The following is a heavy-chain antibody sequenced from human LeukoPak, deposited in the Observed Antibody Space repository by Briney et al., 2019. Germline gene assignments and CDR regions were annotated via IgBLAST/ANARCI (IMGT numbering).Heavy chain of an antibody. D-gene: IGHD1-26*01. Sequence: GGSLRLSCAASGFTFSSYWMHWVRQAPGKGLVWVSRIYSDGSDTIYADSVKGRFTISRDNAKNTLYLQMNSLSTEDTAVYYCARGSYYYFDQWGQGTPVTVSS. CDR2: IYSDGSDT. J-gene: IGHJ4*02. CDR1: GFTFSSYW. V-gene: IGHV3-74*01. CDR3: ARGSYYYFDQ.